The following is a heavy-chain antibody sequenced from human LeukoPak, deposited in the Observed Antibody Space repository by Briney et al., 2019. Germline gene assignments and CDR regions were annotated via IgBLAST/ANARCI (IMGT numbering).Heavy chain of an antibody. Sequence: GASVKVSCKAPGYTFTSYGISWVRQAPGQGLEWMGWISAYNGNTNYAQKLQGRVTMTTDTSTCTAYMELRSLRSDDTAVYYCARDQFLGYCSGGSCYKGWFDPWGQGTLVTVSS. CDR1: GYTFTSYG. J-gene: IGHJ5*02. D-gene: IGHD2-15*01. CDR2: ISAYNGNT. CDR3: ARDQFLGYCSGGSCYKGWFDP. V-gene: IGHV1-18*01.